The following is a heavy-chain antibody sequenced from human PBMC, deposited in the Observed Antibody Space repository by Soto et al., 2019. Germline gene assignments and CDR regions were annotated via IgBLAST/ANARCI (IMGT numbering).Heavy chain of an antibody. CDR2: IIAYNGNT. D-gene: IGHD4-17*01. V-gene: IGHV1-18*01. CDR1: GYTFSSYG. Sequence: QVQLVQSGAEVKKPGASVKVSCKASGYTFSSYGITWVRQAPGQGREWMGWIIAYNGNTNYAQKLQGRVTMTTDTSTSTAYMELRSLRSDDTAVYYCARDGRSVTTNAYYYYYGMDVWGQGTTVTVSS. J-gene: IGHJ6*02. CDR3: ARDGRSVTTNAYYYYYGMDV.